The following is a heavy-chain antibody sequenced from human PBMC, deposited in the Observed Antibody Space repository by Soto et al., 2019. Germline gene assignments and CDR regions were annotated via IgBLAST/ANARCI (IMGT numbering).Heavy chain of an antibody. V-gene: IGHV4-39*07. D-gene: IGHD3-22*01. J-gene: IGHJ3*02. CDR2: IYYSGST. CDR1: GGPISSSSYY. CDR3: ARLPYYDTPPVTFDI. Sequence: SETLSLTCTVSGGPISSSSYYWGWIRQPPGKGLEWIGSIYYSGSTYYNPSLTSRVTISVDTSKNQFSLKLSSVTAADTAVYYCARLPYYDTPPVTFDIGGQGAMVTVS.